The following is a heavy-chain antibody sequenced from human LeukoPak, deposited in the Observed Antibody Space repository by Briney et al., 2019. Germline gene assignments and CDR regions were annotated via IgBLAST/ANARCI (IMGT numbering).Heavy chain of an antibody. D-gene: IGHD3-10*01. J-gene: IGHJ4*02. Sequence: PGRSLRLSCAASGFTFISYGMYWVRQAPGKGLEWVALISYDGSNKYYADSVKGRFTISRDNSKNTLYLQMNNLRAEDTAVYYCAKGTMVRGLIITFLDFWGQGTLVTVSS. CDR2: ISYDGSNK. CDR1: GFTFISYG. V-gene: IGHV3-30*18. CDR3: AKGTMVRGLIITFLDF.